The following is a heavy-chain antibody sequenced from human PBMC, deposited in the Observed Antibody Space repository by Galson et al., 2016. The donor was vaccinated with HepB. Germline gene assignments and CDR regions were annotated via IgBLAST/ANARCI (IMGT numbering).Heavy chain of an antibody. Sequence: SLRLSCAASGFTFTGTVMSWVRQAPGKGLEWVSFIRSSDSSTYYADSVKGRFIISIDDSRNTLYLQMNSLRAEDTAVYYCAKVGDAPGWYLDLWGRGTLVTVSS. CDR3: AKVGDAPGWYLDL. D-gene: IGHD5-24*01. CDR2: IRSSDSST. CDR1: GFTFTGTV. J-gene: IGHJ2*01. V-gene: IGHV3-23*01.